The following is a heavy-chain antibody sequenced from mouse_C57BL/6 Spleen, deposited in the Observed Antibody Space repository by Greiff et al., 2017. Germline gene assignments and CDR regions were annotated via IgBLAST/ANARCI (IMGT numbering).Heavy chain of an antibody. V-gene: IGHV5-6*01. CDR3: ARTESNSCWFAY. D-gene: IGHD2-5*01. J-gene: IGHJ3*01. CDR1: GFTFSSYG. Sequence: EVQRVESGGDLVKPGGSLKLSCAASGFTFSSYGMSWVRQTPDKRLEWVATISSGGSYTYYPDSVKGRFTISRDNAKNTLYLQMSSLKSEDTAMYYCARTESNSCWFAYWGQGTLVTVSA. CDR2: ISSGGSYT.